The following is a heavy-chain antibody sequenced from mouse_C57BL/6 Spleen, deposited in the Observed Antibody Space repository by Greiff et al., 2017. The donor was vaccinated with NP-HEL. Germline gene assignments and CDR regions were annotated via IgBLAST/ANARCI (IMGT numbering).Heavy chain of an antibody. J-gene: IGHJ4*01. CDR2: LTSGGSVT. D-gene: IGHD3-2*02. CDR3: ARQRDSSGPYAMDY. CDR1: GFTFSSYG. V-gene: IGHV5-6*01. Sequence: EVQLVESGGDLVKPGGSLKLSCAASGFTFSSYGMSWVRQTPDKRLEWVGKLTSGGSVTYYPDSVKGRFTISRDNAKNTLYLQMSSLKSEDTAMYYCARQRDSSGPYAMDYWGQGTSVTVSS.